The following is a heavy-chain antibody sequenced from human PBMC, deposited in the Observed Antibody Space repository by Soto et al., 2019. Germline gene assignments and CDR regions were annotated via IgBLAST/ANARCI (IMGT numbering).Heavy chain of an antibody. D-gene: IGHD3-16*02. CDR3: AANYVWGSYRYRADDYALPGVFDF. CDR1: GFTFSSYS. V-gene: IGHV3-48*02. J-gene: IGHJ3*01. Sequence: HPGGSLRLSCAASGFTFSSYSMNWVRQAPGKGLEWVSYISSSSSTIYYADSVKGRFTISRDNAKNSLYLQMNSLGDEDTAVYYCAANYVWGSYRYRADDYALPGVFDFWGQGSMVIVSS. CDR2: ISSSSSTI.